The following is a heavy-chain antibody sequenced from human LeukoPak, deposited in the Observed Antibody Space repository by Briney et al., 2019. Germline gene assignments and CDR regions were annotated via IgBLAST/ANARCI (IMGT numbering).Heavy chain of an antibody. Sequence: PGGSLRLSCAASGFTFSSYWMSWVRQAPGKGLEWVAIMNEYGFEIFYVDSVKGRFIISRDNARNSLYLQMNNLRAEDTAVYYCARPRGCGSARCNNFDYWGQGTLVTVSS. D-gene: IGHD2-2*01. CDR3: ARPRGCGSARCNNFDY. V-gene: IGHV3-7*01. CDR1: GFTFSSYW. CDR2: MNEYGFEI. J-gene: IGHJ4*02.